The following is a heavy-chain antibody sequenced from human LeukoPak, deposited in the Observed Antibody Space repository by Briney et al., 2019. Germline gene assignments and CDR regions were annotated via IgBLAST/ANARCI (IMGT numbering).Heavy chain of an antibody. CDR2: ISSVSGYI. Sequence: GGSLRLSCAASGFTFSDYSMNWVRQAPGRGLEWVSFISSVSGYIYYADSVKDRFTISRDNSKNTLYLQMNSLRAEDTAVYYCAKIAAAGIYDAFDIWGQGTMVTVSS. J-gene: IGHJ3*02. CDR3: AKIAAAGIYDAFDI. D-gene: IGHD6-13*01. V-gene: IGHV3-21*04. CDR1: GFTFSDYS.